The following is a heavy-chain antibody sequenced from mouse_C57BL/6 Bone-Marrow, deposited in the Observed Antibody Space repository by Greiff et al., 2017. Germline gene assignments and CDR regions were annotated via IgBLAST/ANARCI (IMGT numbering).Heavy chain of an antibody. Sequence: EVMLVESGGDLVKPGGSLKLSCAASGFTFSSYGMSWVRQTPDKRLEWVATISSGGSYTYYPDSVKGRFTISRDNAKNTLYLQMSSLKSEDTAMYCGARQDRRGSSYGAMDCWGQGTSVTVAS. D-gene: IGHD1-1*01. V-gene: IGHV5-6*01. J-gene: IGHJ4*01. CDR1: GFTFSSYG. CDR2: ISSGGSYT. CDR3: ARQDRRGSSYGAMDC.